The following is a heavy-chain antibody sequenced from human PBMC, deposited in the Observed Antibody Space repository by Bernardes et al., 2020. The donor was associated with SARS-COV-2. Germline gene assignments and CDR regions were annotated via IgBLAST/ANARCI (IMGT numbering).Heavy chain of an antibody. J-gene: IGHJ6*02. V-gene: IGHV4-31*03. D-gene: IGHD3-9*01. Sequence: SETLSLTCTVSGGSISSGGYYWSWIRQHPGKGLEWIGYIYYSGSTYYNPSLKSRVTISVDTSKNQFSLKLSSVTAADTAVYYCATETIPHIGYGHPGRYYYGMDVWGQGTMVTVSS. CDR1: GGSISSGGYY. CDR3: ATETIPHIGYGHPGRYYYGMDV. CDR2: IYYSGST.